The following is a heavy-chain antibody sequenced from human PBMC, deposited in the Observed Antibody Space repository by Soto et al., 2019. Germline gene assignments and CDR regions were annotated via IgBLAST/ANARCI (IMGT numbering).Heavy chain of an antibody. CDR3: AKGVNTNTNSYYYMDV. J-gene: IGHJ6*03. Sequence: EVQLLESGGGLVQPGGSLRLSCAASGFTFSDYALSWVRQAPGEGPEWVSTISNTGAKTYYADSVKGRITVSRDNFKNTVSRQMNSLSAAATAAYYCAKGVNTNTNSYYYMDVWCKGTAVTVSS. CDR1: GFTFSDYA. CDR2: ISNTGAKT. V-gene: IGHV3-23*01.